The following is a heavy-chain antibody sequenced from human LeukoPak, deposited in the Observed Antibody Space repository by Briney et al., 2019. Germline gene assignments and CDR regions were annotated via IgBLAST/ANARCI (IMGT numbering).Heavy chain of an antibody. J-gene: IGHJ4*02. CDR2: INHSGST. D-gene: IGHD2-2*01. V-gene: IGHV4-34*01. CDR1: GGSFSGYY. Sequence: SETLSLTCAVYGGSFSGYYWSWIRQPPGKGLEWIGEINHSGSTNYNPSLKSRVTISVDTSKNQFSLKLSPVTAADTAVYYCAREVIPNGFDYWGQGTLVTVSS. CDR3: AREVIPNGFDY.